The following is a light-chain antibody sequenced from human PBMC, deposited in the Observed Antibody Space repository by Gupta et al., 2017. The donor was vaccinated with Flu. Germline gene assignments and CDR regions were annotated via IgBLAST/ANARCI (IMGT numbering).Light chain of an antibody. J-gene: IGKJ1*01. CDR1: KGISSW. CDR2: KAS. CDR3: QQDNSSPWT. Sequence: ASILSASVGDRVTTSCRASKGISSWLAWYQQKPGQAPKLLIYKASSRESGVPERFSGSGSGTEFTLTISRLQPEDFATYYCQQDNSSPWTFGQGTKVEIK. V-gene: IGKV1-5*03.